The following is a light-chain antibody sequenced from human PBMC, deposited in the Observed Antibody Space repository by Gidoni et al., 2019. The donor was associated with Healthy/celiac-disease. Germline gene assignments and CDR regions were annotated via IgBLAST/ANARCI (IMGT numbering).Light chain of an antibody. J-gene: IGKJ2*01. CDR3: QQSYSTPEYT. CDR2: AAS. Sequence: IQMTQSPSSLSASVGDRVTITCRASQSISSYLDWYQQKPGKAPKLLIYAASSLQSGVPSRFSGSGSGTDFTLTISSLQPEDFAAYYCQQSYSTPEYTFGQGTKVEIK. V-gene: IGKV1-39*01. CDR1: QSISSY.